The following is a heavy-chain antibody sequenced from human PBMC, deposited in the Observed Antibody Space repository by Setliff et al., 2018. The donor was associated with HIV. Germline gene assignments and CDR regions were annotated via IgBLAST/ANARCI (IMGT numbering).Heavy chain of an antibody. Sequence: SETMSLTCTVSGGSISSGSYYWSWIRQPAGKGLEWIGHIYTSGSTNYNPSLKSRVIISIDTSKNQLSLKLSSVTAADTAVYYCAREIYGGNSRPFDYWGQGTLVTVSS. CDR3: AREIYGGNSRPFDY. J-gene: IGHJ4*02. CDR2: IYTSGST. CDR1: GGSISSGSYY. D-gene: IGHD4-17*01. V-gene: IGHV4-61*09.